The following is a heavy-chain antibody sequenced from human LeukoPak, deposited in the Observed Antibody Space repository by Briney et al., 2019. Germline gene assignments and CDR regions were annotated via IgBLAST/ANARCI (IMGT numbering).Heavy chain of an antibody. J-gene: IGHJ4*02. CDR2: INTGRNDI. CDR1: GFTFSAYW. Sequence: PGGSLRLSCAASGFTFSAYWMHWVRQAPGKGLVWLSRINTGRNDITYADSVKGRFTISRDNAKNTLYLQMNSLTVEDTAVYFCARSLVVGGTRPNDYWGQGTLVTVAS. V-gene: IGHV3-74*01. CDR3: ARSLVVGGTRPNDY. D-gene: IGHD2-15*01.